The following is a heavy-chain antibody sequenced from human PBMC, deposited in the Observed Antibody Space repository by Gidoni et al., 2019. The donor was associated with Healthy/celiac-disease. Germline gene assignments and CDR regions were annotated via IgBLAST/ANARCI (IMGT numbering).Heavy chain of an antibody. CDR2: ISSSSSYI. Sequence: EVQLVESGGGLVKPGGSLRLSCAASGFTFSSYSMNWVRQAPGKGLEWVSSISSSSSYIYYADSVKGRFTISRDNAKNSLYLQMNSLRAEDTAVYYCARLIDYDNAFDIWGQGTMVTVSS. V-gene: IGHV3-21*01. J-gene: IGHJ3*02. CDR1: GFTFSSYS. D-gene: IGHD4-17*01. CDR3: ARLIDYDNAFDI.